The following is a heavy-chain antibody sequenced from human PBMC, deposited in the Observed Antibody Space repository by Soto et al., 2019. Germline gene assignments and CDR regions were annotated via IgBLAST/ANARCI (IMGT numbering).Heavy chain of an antibody. CDR2: ISGSGGST. CDR3: ARRGSGSNYDY. CDR1: GFTFSSYA. D-gene: IGHD1-26*01. J-gene: IGHJ4*02. Sequence: EVQVLESGGGLVQPGGSLRLSCAASGFTFSSYAMRWVRQAPGKGLEWVSAISGSGGSTYYADSVKGGFTISRDNSKNTLFLQMNSLRAENTAVYYWARRGSGSNYDYWGQGTLVTVSS. V-gene: IGHV3-23*01.